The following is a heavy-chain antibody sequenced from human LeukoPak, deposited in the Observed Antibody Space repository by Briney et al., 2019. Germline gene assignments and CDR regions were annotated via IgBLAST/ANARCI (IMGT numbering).Heavy chain of an antibody. Sequence: SETLSLTCTVSGGSISSSSYCWGWIRQPPGKGLEWIGSIYYSGSTYYNPSLKSRVTISVDTSKNQFSLKLSSVTAADTAVYYCARIGSGLAFDPWGQGTLVTVSS. J-gene: IGHJ5*02. CDR2: IYYSGST. V-gene: IGHV4-39*01. CDR3: ARIGSGLAFDP. CDR1: GGSISSSSYC. D-gene: IGHD3-10*01.